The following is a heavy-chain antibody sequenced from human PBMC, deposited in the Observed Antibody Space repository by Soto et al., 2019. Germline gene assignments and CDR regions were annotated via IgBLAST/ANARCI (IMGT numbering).Heavy chain of an antibody. J-gene: IGHJ5*02. CDR2: IIPIIGII. CDR3: AGDPDSHYNDSHASSYP. D-gene: IGHD4-4*01. V-gene: IGHV1-69*08. CDR1: GGTFSTYT. Sequence: QVQLVQSGAEVKKPGSSVKVSCKASGGTFSTYTITWVRQAPGQGLEWMGRIIPIIGIINYAQKVQGRVPITADKFTGTSYMELTGLRSDDTAVYYCAGDPDSHYNDSHASSYPWGQGTLVTVSS.